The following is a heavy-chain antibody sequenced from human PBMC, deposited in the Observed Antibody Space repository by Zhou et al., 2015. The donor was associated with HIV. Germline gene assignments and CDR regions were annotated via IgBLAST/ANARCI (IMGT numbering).Heavy chain of an antibody. J-gene: IGHJ6*02. Sequence: EVQLVESGGAVVQPGGSLRLSCVASGFIFDDFAMSWVRHGPGQGLEWISGISATGHGLFYADSVKGRFTISRDNSKNTLYLQMNSLRAEDTAVYYCARPEGRYCSSSSCARHGMDVWGQGTTVTVSS. CDR3: ARPEGRYCSSSSCARHGMDV. D-gene: IGHD2-2*01. CDR2: ISATGHGL. CDR1: GFIFDDFA. V-gene: IGHV3-23*04.